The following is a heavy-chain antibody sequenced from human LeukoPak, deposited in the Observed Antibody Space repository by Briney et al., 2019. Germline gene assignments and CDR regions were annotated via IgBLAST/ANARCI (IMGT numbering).Heavy chain of an antibody. CDR1: GGSISSGGYY. J-gene: IGHJ5*02. V-gene: IGHV4-31*03. CDR2: INHSGST. Sequence: SQTLSLTCTVSGGSISSGGYYWSWIRQHPGKGLEWIGEINHSGSTNYNPSLKSRVTISVDTSKNQFSLKLSSVTAADTAVYYCARARWYCTNGVCYRSWFDPWGQGTLVTVSS. D-gene: IGHD2-8*01. CDR3: ARARWYCTNGVCYRSWFDP.